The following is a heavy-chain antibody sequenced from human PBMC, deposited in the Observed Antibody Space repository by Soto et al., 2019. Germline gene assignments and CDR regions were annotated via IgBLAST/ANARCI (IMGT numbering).Heavy chain of an antibody. D-gene: IGHD3-16*01. CDR2: IYYSGST. CDR3: ARVGGINWFDP. V-gene: IGHV4-31*03. CDR1: GGSISSGGYY. J-gene: IGHJ5*02. Sequence: PSETLSLTCTVSGGSISSGGYYWSWNRQHPGKGLEWIGYIYYSGSTYYNPSLKSRVTISVDTSKNQFSLKLSSVTAVDTAVYYCARVGGINWFDPWGQGTLVTVSS.